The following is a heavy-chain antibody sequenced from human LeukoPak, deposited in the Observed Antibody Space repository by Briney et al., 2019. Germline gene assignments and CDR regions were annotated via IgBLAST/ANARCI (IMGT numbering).Heavy chain of an antibody. CDR2: ISSGGSST. CDR3: AKDRTVGASYWYFDL. V-gene: IGHV3-23*01. CDR1: GFAFSNYA. D-gene: IGHD1-26*01. Sequence: GGSLRLSCAASGFAFSNYAMNWVRQTPGKGLEWVPTISSGGSSTYYADSVKGRFTISRDSSRNTLFLHMNTLRAEDTAIYYCAKDRTVGASYWYFDLWGRGTLVTVSS. J-gene: IGHJ2*01.